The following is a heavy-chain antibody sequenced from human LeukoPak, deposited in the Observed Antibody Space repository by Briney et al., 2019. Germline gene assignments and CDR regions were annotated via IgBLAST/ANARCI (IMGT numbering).Heavy chain of an antibody. CDR3: MTYYYDSRGYLNY. D-gene: IGHD3-22*01. J-gene: IGHJ4*02. CDR1: GFTFSGSA. CDR2: IRSKANSYAT. V-gene: IGHV3-73*01. Sequence: GGSLRLSCAASGFTFSGSAMHWVRQASGKGLEWVGRIRSKANSYATAYAASVKGRFTIARDESKKKAYLQMNSLKTEDTAVYYCMTYYYDSRGYLNYWGQGTLVTVSS.